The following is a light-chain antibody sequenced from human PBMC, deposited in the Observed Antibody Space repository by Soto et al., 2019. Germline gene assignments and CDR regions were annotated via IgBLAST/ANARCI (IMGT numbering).Light chain of an antibody. CDR3: QHYSLYSPWT. Sequence: DIQMTQSPSTLSASVGDRVTMTCLARQRINGWLAWYQQKPGKAPKLLIYDASSLQSGGPSRFGGSGSGTDFTLTITSLLPDDGATFYCQHYSLYSPWTFGQGTKVDIK. CDR2: DAS. V-gene: IGKV1-5*01. CDR1: QRINGW. J-gene: IGKJ1*01.